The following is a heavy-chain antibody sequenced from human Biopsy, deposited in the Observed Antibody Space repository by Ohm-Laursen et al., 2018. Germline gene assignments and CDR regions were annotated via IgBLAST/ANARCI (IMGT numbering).Heavy chain of an antibody. Sequence: SLRLSCAASGFTLNKHGMHWVRQAPGKGLEWVAVIWFDETNKHYADSVKGRFTISRDNSKNMLYLQMNTLRDADTAVYYCARDPRDTALGIFDYWDLGTLVTVSS. CDR1: GFTLNKHG. CDR3: ARDPRDTALGIFDY. J-gene: IGHJ4*02. V-gene: IGHV3-33*01. D-gene: IGHD5-18*01. CDR2: IWFDETNK.